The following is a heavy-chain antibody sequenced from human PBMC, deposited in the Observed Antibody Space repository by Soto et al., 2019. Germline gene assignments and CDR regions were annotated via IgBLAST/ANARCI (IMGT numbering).Heavy chain of an antibody. D-gene: IGHD3-3*01. Sequence: PGGSLRLSCAASGFTFSSYWMHWVRQAPGKGLVWVSRINSDGSSTSYADSVKGRFTISRDNAKNTLYLQMNSLRAEDTAVYYCAKETDDFGSGYFLGGKGPLVTAPS. CDR3: AKETDDFGSGYFL. J-gene: IGHJ4*02. CDR1: GFTFSSYW. V-gene: IGHV3-74*01. CDR2: INSDGSST.